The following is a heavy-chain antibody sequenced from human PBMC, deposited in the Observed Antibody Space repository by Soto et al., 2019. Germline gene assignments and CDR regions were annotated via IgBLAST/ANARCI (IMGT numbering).Heavy chain of an antibody. CDR2: IKQDGSEK. J-gene: IGHJ6*02. V-gene: IGHV3-7*03. D-gene: IGHD6-13*01. CDR1: GFTFSSYW. CDR3: ARDRYSSSWYSFGMDV. Sequence: EVQLVESGGGLVQPGGSLRLSCAASGFTFSSYWMSWVRQAPGKGLEWVANIKQDGSEKYYVDSVKGRFTISRDNAKNSLYLQMNSLRAEDTAVYYCARDRYSSSWYSFGMDVWGQGTTVTVSS.